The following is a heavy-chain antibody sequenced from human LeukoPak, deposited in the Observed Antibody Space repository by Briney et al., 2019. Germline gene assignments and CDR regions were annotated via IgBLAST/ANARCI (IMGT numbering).Heavy chain of an antibody. D-gene: IGHD3-10*01. J-gene: IGHJ4*02. CDR1: GGSISSSSYY. CDR2: IYYSGST. Sequence: PSETLSLTCTVSGGSISSSSYYWGWIRQPPGKGLEWIGSIYYSGSTYYNPSLKSRVTISVDTSKNQFSLKLSSVTAADTAVYYCARGVRNYGSGSYFDYWGQGTLVTVSS. CDR3: ARGVRNYGSGSYFDY. V-gene: IGHV4-39*01.